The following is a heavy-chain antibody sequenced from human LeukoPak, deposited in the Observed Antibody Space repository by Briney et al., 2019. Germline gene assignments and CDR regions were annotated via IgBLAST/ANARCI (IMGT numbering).Heavy chain of an antibody. CDR3: ARGAEYYAIWRGYAGYSDY. J-gene: IGHJ4*02. CDR1: DVSISSGYYY. CDR2: IYHRGST. V-gene: IGHV4-38-2*01. D-gene: IGHD3-3*01. Sequence: KPSETLSLTCGVSDVSISSGYYYWAWIRQPPGKGLEWVGSIYHRGSTYYNPSLRSRVTISLDRSKKKFSLKLTSVTAADTAVYFCARGAEYYAIWRGYAGYSDYWGQGISVTVSS.